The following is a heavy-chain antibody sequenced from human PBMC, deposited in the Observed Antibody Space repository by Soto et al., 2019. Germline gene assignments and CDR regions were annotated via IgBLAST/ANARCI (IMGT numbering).Heavy chain of an antibody. CDR2: INYSGST. Sequence: QVQLQQWGPGLLKHSETLSLTCAVYGGSFSAYYWSWIRQPPGKGLEGIGEINYSGSTNQSPSLKSRLTISVDTSKKQFSLKLSSVTAADTAVYYCARGIAAAGPQWYFDLWGRGTLVTVSS. CDR1: GGSFSAYY. CDR3: ARGIAAAGPQWYFDL. D-gene: IGHD6-13*01. V-gene: IGHV4-34*01. J-gene: IGHJ2*01.